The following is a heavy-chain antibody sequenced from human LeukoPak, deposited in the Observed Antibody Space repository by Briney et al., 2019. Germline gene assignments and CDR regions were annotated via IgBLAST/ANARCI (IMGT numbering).Heavy chain of an antibody. D-gene: IGHD6-13*01. CDR1: GYSISSGYY. V-gene: IGHV4-38-2*02. CDR3: ARDSSPSIAAAGIFDY. CDR2: IYHSGST. J-gene: IGHJ4*02. Sequence: SETLSLPCTVSGYSISSGYYWGWIRQPPGKGLEWIGSIYHSGSTYYNPSLKSRVTISVDTSKNQFSLKLSSVTAADTAVYYCARDSSPSIAAAGIFDYWGQGTLVTVSS.